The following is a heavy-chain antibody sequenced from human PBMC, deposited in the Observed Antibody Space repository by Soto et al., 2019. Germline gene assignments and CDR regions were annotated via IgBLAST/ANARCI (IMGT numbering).Heavy chain of an antibody. CDR1: GGTFSSYA. CDR3: ARRPIFGVVSEYGMDV. D-gene: IGHD3-3*01. J-gene: IGHJ6*02. V-gene: IGHV1-69*12. CDR2: IIPSFGTA. Sequence: QVQLVQSGAEVKKPGSSVKVSCKASGGTFSSYAISWVRQAPGQGLEWMGGIIPSFGTANYAQKFQGRVTITADEFTSTAYMELSSLRSEDTAVYYCARRPIFGVVSEYGMDVWGQGTTVTVSS.